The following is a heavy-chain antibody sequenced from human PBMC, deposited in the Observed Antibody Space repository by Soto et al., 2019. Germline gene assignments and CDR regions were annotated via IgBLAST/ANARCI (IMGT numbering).Heavy chain of an antibody. CDR2: IYYSGTT. CDR3: VGLVWFGELFWWFDA. V-gene: IGHV4-39*01. Sequence: PSETLSLTCTVSGGSISSSNYYWGWIRQPPGKGLEWIGNIYYSGTTYYNPSLRSRITTSVDTTKNQFSLRQNSVTAADTAVYYCVGLVWFGELFWWFDAGGQGTPVTVSS. J-gene: IGHJ5*02. D-gene: IGHD3-10*01. CDR1: GGSISSSNYY.